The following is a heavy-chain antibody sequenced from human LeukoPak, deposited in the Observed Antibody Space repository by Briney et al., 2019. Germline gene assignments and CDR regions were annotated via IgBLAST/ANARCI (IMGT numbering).Heavy chain of an antibody. D-gene: IGHD6-13*01. Sequence: GGSLRLSCAASGFTFSDYYMTWIRQAPGKGLEWVSYISSSGSTIYYADSVKGRFTISRDNAKNSLYLEMNSLRAEDTAVYYCARKPTDSSSWNFDYWGQGTLVTVSS. CDR3: ARKPTDSSSWNFDY. CDR2: ISSSGSTI. J-gene: IGHJ4*02. CDR1: GFTFSDYY. V-gene: IGHV3-11*01.